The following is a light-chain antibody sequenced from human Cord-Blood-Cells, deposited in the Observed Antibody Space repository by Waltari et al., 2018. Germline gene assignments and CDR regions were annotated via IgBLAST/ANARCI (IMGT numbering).Light chain of an antibody. CDR1: SSDVGGYNY. J-gene: IGLJ3*02. Sequence: QPALTQPASVSGSPGQSITISCTGTSSDVGGYNYVSWYQQHPGKAPKLMIYDVSKRPSGVPDRFSGSKSGNTASLTISGLQAEDEADYYCCSYAGSYTRVFGGGTKLTVL. CDR2: DVS. V-gene: IGLV2-11*01. CDR3: CSYAGSYTRV.